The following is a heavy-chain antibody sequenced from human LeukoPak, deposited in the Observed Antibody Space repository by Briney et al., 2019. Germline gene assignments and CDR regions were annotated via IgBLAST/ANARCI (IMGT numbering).Heavy chain of an antibody. CDR2: IYYSGST. V-gene: IGHV4-39*01. D-gene: IGHD4-11*01. J-gene: IGHJ4*02. CDR3: ARSLGTTVPQNGLDY. Sequence: PSETLSLTCTVSGGSISSSSYYWGWIRQPPGKGLEWIGSIYYSGSTYYNPSLKSRVTISVDTSKNQFSLKLSSVTAADTAVYYCARSLGTTVPQNGLDYWGQGTLVTVSS. CDR1: GGSISSSSYY.